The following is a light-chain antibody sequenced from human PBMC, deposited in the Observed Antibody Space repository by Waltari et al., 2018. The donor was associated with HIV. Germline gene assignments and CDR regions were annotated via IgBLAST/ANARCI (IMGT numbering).Light chain of an antibody. Sequence: QSTLTQPVSVSGSPGQSITISCTGTSSDVFNYNYVSWYQQHPARAPKLMSYEVSNRPAGVSKRFSGSKSGNTASLTISGLQAEDEADYYCSSYTRSSTYVFGTGTKVTVL. CDR1: SSDVFNYNY. CDR2: EVS. V-gene: IGLV2-14*01. CDR3: SSYTRSSTYV. J-gene: IGLJ1*01.